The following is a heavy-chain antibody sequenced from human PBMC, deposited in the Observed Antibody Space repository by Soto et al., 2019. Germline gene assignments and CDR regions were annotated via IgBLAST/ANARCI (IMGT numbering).Heavy chain of an antibody. D-gene: IGHD3-3*01. Sequence: QVQLQESGPGLVKPSETLSLTCIVSGGSISSYYWSRIRQPAGKGLEWIGRIYTSGSTNYNPSLKSRVTMSVDTSKNQFALKLSSVTAADTAVYYYARHSTVWSGYFETYDPWGQGTLVTVSS. V-gene: IGHV4-4*07. J-gene: IGHJ5*02. CDR2: IYTSGST. CDR1: GGSISSYY. CDR3: ARHSTVWSGYFETYDP.